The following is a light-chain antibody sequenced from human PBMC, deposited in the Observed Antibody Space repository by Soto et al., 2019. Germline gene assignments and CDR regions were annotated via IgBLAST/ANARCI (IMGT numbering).Light chain of an antibody. CDR2: EVS. CDR1: SSDVGGYNY. Sequence: QSVLTQPPSASGSPGQSVTISCNGTSSDVGGYNYVSWYQQHPGKAPKLMIYEVSKRPSGVPDRFSGSKSGNTASLTVSGLQAEDEADYYCSSFTTSRFYVFGPGTKVTLL. J-gene: IGLJ1*01. V-gene: IGLV2-8*01. CDR3: SSFTTSRFYV.